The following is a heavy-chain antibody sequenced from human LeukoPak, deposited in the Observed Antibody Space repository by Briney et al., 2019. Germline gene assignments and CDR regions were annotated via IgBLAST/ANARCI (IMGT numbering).Heavy chain of an antibody. J-gene: IGHJ4*02. CDR2: IKPLGGDT. CDR1: GYTFTTYF. V-gene: IGHV1-46*03. Sequence: SVRVSCKAFGYTFTTYFIHWVRQAPGQGLEWMGMIKPLGGDTTYAQKFQGRVTMTRDTSTSTVHMELRSLISEDTAVYFYARGPNYSYGLLDYWGQGTQVTVTS. D-gene: IGHD5-18*01. CDR3: ARGPNYSYGLLDY.